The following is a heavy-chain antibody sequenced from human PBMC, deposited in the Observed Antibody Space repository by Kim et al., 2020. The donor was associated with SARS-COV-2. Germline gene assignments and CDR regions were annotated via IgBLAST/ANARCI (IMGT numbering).Heavy chain of an antibody. CDR1: GYTFTNYA. V-gene: IGHV7-4-1*02. J-gene: IGHJ4*02. D-gene: IGHD1-26*01. CDR2: LNTDTWKP. CDR3: ARWPVGGFDS. Sequence: ASVKVSCKASGYTFTNYAINWIRQAPGQGLEWVGWLNTDTWKPTYAQAFTGRFVFSLDTSVSTAYLQINSLKAEDTAVYYCARWPVGGFDSWGQGTLVTVSS.